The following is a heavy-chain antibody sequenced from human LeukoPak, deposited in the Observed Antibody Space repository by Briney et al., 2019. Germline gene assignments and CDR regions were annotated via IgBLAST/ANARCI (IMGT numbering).Heavy chain of an antibody. V-gene: IGHV1-18*01. J-gene: IGHJ5*02. D-gene: IGHD2-15*01. CDR1: GYTFTSYG. CDR3: ARDQGCSGGSCYSCGPALNWFDP. CDR2: ISAYNGNT. Sequence: GASVKVSCKASGYTFTSYGTSWVRQAPGQGLEWMGWISAYNGNTNYTQKLQGRVTMTTDTSTSTAYMELRSLRSDDTAVYYCARDQGCSGGSCYSCGPALNWFDPWGQGTLVTVSS.